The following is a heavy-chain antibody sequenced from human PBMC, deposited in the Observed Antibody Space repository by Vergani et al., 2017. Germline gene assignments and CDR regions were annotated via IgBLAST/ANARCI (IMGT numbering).Heavy chain of an antibody. V-gene: IGHV3-7*01. D-gene: IGHD3-16*01. J-gene: IGHJ4*02. CDR2: IKQDGSED. CDR1: GFNFQIYW. Sequence: EVQLVESGGGLVQPGGSLRLSCEASGFNFQIYWMGWVRQTAEKGLEWVANIKQDGSEDYYVDSVKGRFTITRDNAKKFIYLQMNSLRADDTAIYYCARKKYYVRKDYYQVEPFDYWGQGTLVTVSS. CDR3: ARKKYYVRKDYYQVEPFDY.